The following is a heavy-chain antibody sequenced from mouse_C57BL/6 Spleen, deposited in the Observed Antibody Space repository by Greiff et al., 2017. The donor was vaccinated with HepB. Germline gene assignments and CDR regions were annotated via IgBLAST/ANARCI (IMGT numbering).Heavy chain of an antibody. J-gene: IGHJ2*01. V-gene: IGHV5-16*01. Sequence: EVKLMESEGGLVQPGSSMKLSCTASGFTFSDYYMAWVRQVPEKGLEWVANINYDGSSTYYLDSLKSRFIISRDNAKNILYLQMSSLKSEDTATYYCARGPRRDYFDYWGQGTTLTVSS. CDR3: ARGPRRDYFDY. D-gene: IGHD3-1*01. CDR1: GFTFSDYY. CDR2: INYDGSST.